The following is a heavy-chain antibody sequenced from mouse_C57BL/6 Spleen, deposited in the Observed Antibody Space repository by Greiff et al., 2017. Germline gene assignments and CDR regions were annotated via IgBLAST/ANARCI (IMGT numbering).Heavy chain of an antibody. J-gene: IGHJ3*01. CDR3: ASTNWGAWFAY. Sequence: EVQLQESGPGLVKPSQSLSLTCSVTGYSITSGYYWNWIRQFPGNKLEWMGYISYDGSNNYNPSLKNRISITRDTSKNQFFLKLNSVTTEDTATYYCASTNWGAWFAYWGQGTLVTVSA. CDR1: GYSITSGYY. D-gene: IGHD4-1*01. CDR2: ISYDGSN. V-gene: IGHV3-6*01.